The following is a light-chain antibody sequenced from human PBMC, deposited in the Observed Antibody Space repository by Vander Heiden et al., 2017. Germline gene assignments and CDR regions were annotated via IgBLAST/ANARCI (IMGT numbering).Light chain of an antibody. CDR3: SSYRGNRIVI. Sequence: QSALTQPASVSGSPEQSIPSSCTGTNSDIGAYTYVSWYQQHPVKAPKLMIYEVTKRLSGVSSRFSGSKSGNTASLTISGLQPEDEADYYCSSYRGNRIVIFGGGTKLTVL. J-gene: IGLJ2*01. V-gene: IGLV2-14*01. CDR2: EVT. CDR1: NSDIGAYTY.